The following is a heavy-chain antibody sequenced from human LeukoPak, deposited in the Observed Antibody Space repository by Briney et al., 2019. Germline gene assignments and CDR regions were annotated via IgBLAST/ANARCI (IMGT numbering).Heavy chain of an antibody. CDR3: ARDPSSLLAYCGGDCYI. D-gene: IGHD2-21*02. J-gene: IGHJ4*02. CDR1: GGSISSGDYY. V-gene: IGHV4-30-4*01. Sequence: PSQTLSLTCTVSGGSISSGDYYWSWIRQPPGKGLEWIGYIYYSGSTYYNPSLKSRVTISVDTSKNQFSLKLSSVTAADTAVYYCARDPSSLLAYCGGDCYIWGQGTLVTVSS. CDR2: IYYSGST.